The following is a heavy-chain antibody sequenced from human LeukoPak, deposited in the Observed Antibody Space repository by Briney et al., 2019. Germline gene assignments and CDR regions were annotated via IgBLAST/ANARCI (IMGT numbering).Heavy chain of an antibody. CDR3: ATERSFMAVAAPGHGEFDP. CDR1: GYTLTELS. Sequence: ASVKVSCKVSGYTLTELSMHWVRQAPGKGLEWMGGFDPEDGETIYAQKFQGRVTMTEDTSTDTAYMELSSLRSGDTAVYYCATERSFMAVAAPGHGEFDPWGQGTLVTVSS. J-gene: IGHJ5*02. V-gene: IGHV1-24*01. CDR2: FDPEDGET. D-gene: IGHD6-19*01.